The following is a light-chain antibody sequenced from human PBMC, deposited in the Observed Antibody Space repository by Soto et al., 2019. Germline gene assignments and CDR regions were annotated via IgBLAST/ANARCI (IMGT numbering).Light chain of an antibody. CDR3: QQLNGYPMYT. Sequence: DIQLPQSPSFLSASVGDRVTITCRASQGISHFLAWYQQKPGKAPKTLIYAASTLLSGVPSRFSGSGSGTEFTLTISSLQPEDFATYYCQQLNGYPMYTFGQGTKLAIK. J-gene: IGKJ2*01. CDR2: AAS. V-gene: IGKV1-9*01. CDR1: QGISHF.